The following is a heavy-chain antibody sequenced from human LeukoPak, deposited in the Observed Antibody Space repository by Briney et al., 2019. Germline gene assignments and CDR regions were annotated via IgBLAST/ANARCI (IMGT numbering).Heavy chain of an antibody. Sequence: SETLSLTCTVSGGSISSSSYYWGWIRQPPGKGLEWFGSVYYSGSTYYNPSLKSRVTISVDTSKNQFSLKLSSATDADTAVYYCALKPAYYDGSGSTDYWGEGTLVTVPS. D-gene: IGHD3-22*01. V-gene: IGHV4-39*01. CDR1: GGSISSSSYY. J-gene: IGHJ4*02. CDR2: VYYSGST. CDR3: ALKPAYYDGSGSTDY.